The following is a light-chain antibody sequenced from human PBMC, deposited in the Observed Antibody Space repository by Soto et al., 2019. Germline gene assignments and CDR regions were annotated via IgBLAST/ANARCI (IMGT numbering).Light chain of an antibody. J-gene: IGLJ1*01. CDR2: EVS. CDR3: QSYDSSRSAQGV. CDR1: SSDVGGYNF. Sequence: QSALTQPASVFGSPGQSITISCTGPSSDVGGYNFVSWYQQHPGKAPKLMIYEVSSRPSGVSNRFSGSKSGNTASLTITGLQAEDEADYYCQSYDSSRSAQGVFGTGTKVTVL. V-gene: IGLV2-14*03.